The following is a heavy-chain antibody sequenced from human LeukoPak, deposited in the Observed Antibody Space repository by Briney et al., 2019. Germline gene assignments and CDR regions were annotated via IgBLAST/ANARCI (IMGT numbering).Heavy chain of an antibody. CDR1: GGSISSYY. J-gene: IGHJ6*02. Sequence: SETLSLTCTVSGGSISSYYWRWIRQPAGKGLEWIGRIYTSGSTNYNPSLKSRVTMSVDTSKNQFSLKLSSVTAADTAVYYCARDQLYDFWSGYPATSSYYYGMDVWGQGTTVTVSS. CDR2: IYTSGST. D-gene: IGHD3-3*01. V-gene: IGHV4-4*07. CDR3: ARDQLYDFWSGYPATSSYYYGMDV.